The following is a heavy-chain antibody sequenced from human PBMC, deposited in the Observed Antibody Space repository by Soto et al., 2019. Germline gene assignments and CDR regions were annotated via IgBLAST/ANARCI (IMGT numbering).Heavy chain of an antibody. V-gene: IGHV1-69*02. CDR2: IIPILGIA. J-gene: IGHJ4*02. CDR3: AEGSGSYYNYYFDY. Sequence: QVQLVQSGAEVKKPGSSVKVSCKASGGTFSSYTISWVRQAPGQGLEWMGRIIPILGIANYAQKFQGRVTITADKSTSTAYMELSSLRSEDTAVYYCAEGSGSYYNYYFDYWGQETLVTVSS. CDR1: GGTFSSYT. D-gene: IGHD3-10*01.